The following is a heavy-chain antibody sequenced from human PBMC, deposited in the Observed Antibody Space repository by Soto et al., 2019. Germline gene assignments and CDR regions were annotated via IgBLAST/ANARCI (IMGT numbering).Heavy chain of an antibody. V-gene: IGHV3-7*04. D-gene: IGHD3-10*01. CDR2: IKQDGSET. CDR1: GFTFRGNW. J-gene: IGHJ2*01. Sequence: EVQLVESGGGLVQPGGSLRLSCAASGFTFRGNWMSWFRQAPGKGLEWVANIKQDGSETYYVDSVKGRFTISRDNAKSSLYLQMNSLGAEDTAVYYCAGVGGAWYSDLWGRGTLVTVSS. CDR3: AGVGGAWYSDL.